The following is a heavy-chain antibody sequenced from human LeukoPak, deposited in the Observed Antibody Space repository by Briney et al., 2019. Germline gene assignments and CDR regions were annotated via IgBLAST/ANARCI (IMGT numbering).Heavy chain of an antibody. CDR2: ISGSGGST. D-gene: IGHD6-19*01. J-gene: IGHJ4*02. CDR1: GFTFSSYA. CDR3: AKVRVYAVAGSNDY. V-gene: IGHV3-23*01. Sequence: PGGSLRLSCAASGFTFSSYAMSWVRQAPGKGLEWVSAISGSGGSTYYADSVKGQFTISRDNSKNTLYLQMNSLSAEDTAVYYCAKVRVYAVAGSNDYWVQGTLVTDSS.